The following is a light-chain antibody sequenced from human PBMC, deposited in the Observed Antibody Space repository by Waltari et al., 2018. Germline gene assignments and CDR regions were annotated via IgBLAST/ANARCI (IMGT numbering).Light chain of an antibody. CDR1: QSLNMW. J-gene: IGKJ2*01. V-gene: IGKV1-5*03. CDR3: QQYDRYPET. CDR2: KAS. Sequence: DTRLTQSPSTLSAAVGDRVTMTCRASQSLNMWLAWYQQKPGRAPTLLIYKASILQSGVPSRFSGSGSGTEFTLTIAGLRPDDIGTYYCQQYDRYPETFGQGT.